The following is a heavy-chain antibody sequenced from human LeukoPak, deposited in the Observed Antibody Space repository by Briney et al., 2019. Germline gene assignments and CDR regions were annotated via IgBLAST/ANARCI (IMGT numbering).Heavy chain of an antibody. Sequence: PGGTLRLSCAASGFPFSDDWMDWVRQAPRQGMGWVGNIKQDGSEKYYADSVKGRFTISRDNAKNSLYLRMNSLRAEDTAVYYCSRSLDYWGQGALVTVSS. CDR1: GFPFSDDW. V-gene: IGHV3-7*01. J-gene: IGHJ4*02. CDR3: SRSLDY. CDR2: IKQDGSEK.